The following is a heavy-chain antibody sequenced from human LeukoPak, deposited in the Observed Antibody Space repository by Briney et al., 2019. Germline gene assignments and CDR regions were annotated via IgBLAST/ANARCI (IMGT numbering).Heavy chain of an antibody. V-gene: IGHV1-2*02. Sequence: GASVKVSCKASGYTFTGYYMHWVRQAPGQGLEWMGWINPNSGGTNYAQKFQGRVTMTRDTSISTAYMELSRLRSDDTAVYYCARAPPRRGYSYDPLDYWGQGTLVTVSS. D-gene: IGHD5-18*01. CDR3: ARAPPRRGYSYDPLDY. CDR1: GYTFTGYY. J-gene: IGHJ4*02. CDR2: INPNSGGT.